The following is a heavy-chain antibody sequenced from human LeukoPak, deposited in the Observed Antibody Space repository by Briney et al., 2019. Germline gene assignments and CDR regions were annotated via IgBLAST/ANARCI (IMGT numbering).Heavy chain of an antibody. V-gene: IGHV4-34*01. CDR1: GGSFSGYY. CDR3: ARGRMGGYSYGYRYFDH. CDR2: INHSGST. D-gene: IGHD5-18*01. Sequence: SETLSLTCAVYGGSFSGYYWSWIRQPPGKGLEWIGEINHSGSTNYNPSLKSRVTISVDTSKNQFSLKLSSVTAADTAVYYYARGRMGGYSYGYRYFDHWGQGTLVTVSS. J-gene: IGHJ4*02.